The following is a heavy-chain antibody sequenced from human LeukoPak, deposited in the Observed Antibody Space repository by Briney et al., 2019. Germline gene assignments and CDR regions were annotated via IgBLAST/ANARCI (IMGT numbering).Heavy chain of an antibody. CDR2: IHYSGST. CDR3: ARDLTGGYYGSNWFDP. CDR1: GVSISSSSYY. D-gene: IGHD3-10*01. V-gene: IGHV4-39*07. Sequence: TSETLSLTCTVSGVSISSSSYYRGWIRQPPGKGLEWIGSIHYSGSTYYNSSLKSPVTISVDTSKNQFSLKLSSVTAADTAVYYCARDLTGGYYGSNWFDPWGQGTLVTVSS. J-gene: IGHJ5*02.